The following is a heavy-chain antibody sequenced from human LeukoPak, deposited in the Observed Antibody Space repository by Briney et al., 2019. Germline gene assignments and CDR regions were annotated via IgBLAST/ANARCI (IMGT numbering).Heavy chain of an antibody. V-gene: IGHV3-64*02. CDR3: ARVDKFYSYDY. Sequence: PGGSLRLSCAASGFTFSSYSMHWVRQAPGKGLEYVSAISTNGGSTYYADSVKGRFTISRDNSKNTLYLQMGGLRADDMAVYFCARVDKFYSYDYWGQGTLVTVSS. J-gene: IGHJ4*02. CDR2: ISTNGGST. CDR1: GFTFSSYS.